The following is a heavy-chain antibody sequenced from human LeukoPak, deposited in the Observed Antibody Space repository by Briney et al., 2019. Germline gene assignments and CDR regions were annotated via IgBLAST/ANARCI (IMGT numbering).Heavy chain of an antibody. CDR3: ARDGWTTGTTGEY. CDR2: MNAGSSKS. CDR1: GYTFINYD. J-gene: IGHJ4*02. D-gene: IGHD1-1*01. Sequence: ASVKVSCKASGYTFINYDLNWVRQAPGQGLEWMGWMNAGSSKSGHAQKFKGRVTFTSDTSTNIAYMELRSLRSEDTAVYYCARDGWTTGTTGEYWGQGTLVTVSS. V-gene: IGHV1-8*03.